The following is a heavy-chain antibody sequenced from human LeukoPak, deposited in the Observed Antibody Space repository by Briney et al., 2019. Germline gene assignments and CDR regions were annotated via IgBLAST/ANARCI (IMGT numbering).Heavy chain of an antibody. V-gene: IGHV1-18*01. Sequence: GASVKVSCKASGYTFSSYSVNWVRQAPGQGLEWMGWKSTYNGNTNYAQKLEGRVTMTTDTTTGTAYMELRSLRSDDTAVYYCARGGYYYDSSGYYQFDYWGQGTLVTVSS. D-gene: IGHD3-22*01. CDR1: GYTFSSYS. CDR3: ARGGYYYDSSGYYQFDY. J-gene: IGHJ4*02. CDR2: KSTYNGNT.